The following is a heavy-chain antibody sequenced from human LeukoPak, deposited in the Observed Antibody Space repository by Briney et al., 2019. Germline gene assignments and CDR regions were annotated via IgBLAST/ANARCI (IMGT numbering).Heavy chain of an antibody. V-gene: IGHV4-59*12. CDR2: IYYSWST. D-gene: IGHD5-18*01. CDR1: GGSISTYS. J-gene: IGHJ2*01. CDR3: ARGRIWDTAMADRYFDL. Sequence: PSETLSLTCTVSGGSISTYSWTWIRQPPGKGLEWIGNIYYSWSTNYNPSLKSRVTISVDTSKNQFSLKLSSVTAADTAVYYCARGRIWDTAMADRYFDLWGRGTLVTASA.